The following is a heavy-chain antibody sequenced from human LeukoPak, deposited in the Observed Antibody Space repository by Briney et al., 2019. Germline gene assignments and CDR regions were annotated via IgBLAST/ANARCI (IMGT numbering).Heavy chain of an antibody. CDR2: IFTSGIT. D-gene: IGHD1-26*01. V-gene: IGHV4-4*07. Sequence: SETLSLTCTVSGGPFSGYYWSWIRQPAGKGLEWIGRIFTSGITNYNPSLKSRVTMSVDTSKHQFYLNLTSVTAADTAVYYCARGSGSYYYWGQGTLVTVSS. CDR1: GGPFSGYY. CDR3: ARGSGSYYY. J-gene: IGHJ4*02.